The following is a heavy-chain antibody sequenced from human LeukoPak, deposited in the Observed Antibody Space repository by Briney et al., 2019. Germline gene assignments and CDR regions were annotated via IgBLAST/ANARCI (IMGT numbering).Heavy chain of an antibody. Sequence: GASVKVSCKASGYTFTGYYMHWVRQAPGQGLAWMGWINPNSGGTNYAQKFQGRVTMTRDTSISTAYMELSRLRSDDTAVYYCARDLTSGYYGFLYWGQGTLVTVSS. D-gene: IGHD3-22*01. V-gene: IGHV1-2*02. CDR1: GYTFTGYY. CDR2: INPNSGGT. CDR3: ARDLTSGYYGFLY. J-gene: IGHJ4*02.